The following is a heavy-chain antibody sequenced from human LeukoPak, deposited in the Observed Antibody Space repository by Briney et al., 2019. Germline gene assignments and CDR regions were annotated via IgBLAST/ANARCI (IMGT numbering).Heavy chain of an antibody. CDR3: ARNTTVTDWYFDL. CDR2: IYHSGST. J-gene: IGHJ2*01. V-gene: IGHV4-39*01. CDR1: GGAISSSRRY. Sequence: PSETLSLTCIVSGGAISSSRRYWRWIRQPPGKGLEWIGSIYHSGSTVYNPSLKSRAAISVDTSRNQFSLKLNSVTASDTAVYYCARNTTVTDWYFDLWGRGTLVTVSS. D-gene: IGHD4-17*01.